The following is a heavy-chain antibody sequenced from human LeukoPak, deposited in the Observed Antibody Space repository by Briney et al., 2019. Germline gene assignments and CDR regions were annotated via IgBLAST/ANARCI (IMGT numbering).Heavy chain of an antibody. CDR2: INHSGST. CDR3: ASGLGYYDSSGYYFY. D-gene: IGHD3-22*01. Sequence: PSETLSLTCAVYGGSFSGYYWSWIRQPPGKGLEWIGEINHSGSTNYNPSLKSRATISVDTSKNQFSLKPSSVTAADTAVYYCASGLGYYDSSGYYFYWGQGTLVTVSS. CDR1: GGSFSGYY. V-gene: IGHV4-34*01. J-gene: IGHJ4*02.